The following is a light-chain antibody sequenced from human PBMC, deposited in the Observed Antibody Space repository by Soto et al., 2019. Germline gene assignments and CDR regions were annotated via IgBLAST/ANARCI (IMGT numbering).Light chain of an antibody. J-gene: IGKJ4*01. CDR2: DAS. V-gene: IGKV3-11*01. CDR3: QQRSNWPSLT. Sequence: EVVLTQSPATLSLAPGERATLSCRATQSVGSYLAWYQPKPGQAPRLXVSDASNRANGIPARFSGSGSETDLTLTISSLEPEDSSVYYCQQRSNWPSLTFGGGTKVDIK. CDR1: QSVGSY.